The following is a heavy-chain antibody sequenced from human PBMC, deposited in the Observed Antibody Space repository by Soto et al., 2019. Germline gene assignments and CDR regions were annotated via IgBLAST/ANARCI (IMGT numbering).Heavy chain of an antibody. Sequence: QVQLQQWGAGLLKPSETLSLTCAVYGGSFSGYYWSWIRQPPGKGLEWIGEINHSGSTNYNPSLKSRVTISVDTSKNQFSLKLSSVTAAATAVYYCARGRYYYDSSGYRLYYYYYGMDVWGQGTTVTVSS. CDR2: INHSGST. V-gene: IGHV4-34*01. D-gene: IGHD3-22*01. CDR1: GGSFSGYY. J-gene: IGHJ6*02. CDR3: ARGRYYYDSSGYRLYYYYYGMDV.